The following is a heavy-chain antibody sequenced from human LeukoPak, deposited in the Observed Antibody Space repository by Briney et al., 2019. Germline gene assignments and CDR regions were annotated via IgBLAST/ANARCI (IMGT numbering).Heavy chain of an antibody. J-gene: IGHJ3*02. CDR2: IKQDGSQK. CDR3: VRGDYYDSGTSFIDAFDI. D-gene: IGHD3-10*01. V-gene: IGHV3-7*01. CDR1: RFSFSRYW. Sequence: GGSLRLSCSASRFSFSRYWMSWVRQAPGKGLEWVANIKQDGSQKFYVASVKGRFTISRDNAKNSLYLQMNSLRAEDTAVYYCVRGDYYDSGTSFIDAFDIWGQGTRVTVSS.